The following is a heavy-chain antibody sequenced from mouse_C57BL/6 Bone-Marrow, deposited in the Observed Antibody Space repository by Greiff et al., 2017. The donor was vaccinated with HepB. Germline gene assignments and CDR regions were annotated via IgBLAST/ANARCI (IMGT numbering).Heavy chain of an antibody. Sequence: ESGPGLVKPSQSLSLTCSVTGYSITSGYYWNWIRQFPGNKLEWMGYISYDGSNNYNPSLKNRISITRDTSKNQFFLKLNSVTTEDTATYYCARDGNYSFYFGYWGQGTTLTVSS. CDR3: ARDGNYSFYFGY. CDR2: ISYDGSN. D-gene: IGHD2-1*01. CDR1: GYSITSGYY. J-gene: IGHJ2*01. V-gene: IGHV3-6*01.